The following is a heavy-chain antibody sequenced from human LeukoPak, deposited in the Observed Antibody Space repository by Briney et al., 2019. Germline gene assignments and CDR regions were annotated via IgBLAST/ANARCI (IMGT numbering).Heavy chain of an antibody. J-gene: IGHJ4*02. V-gene: IGHV4-34*01. CDR2: INHSGST. CDR1: GGSFSGYY. D-gene: IGHD3-16*02. CDR3: ARGPLPEDY. Sequence: SETLSLTCAVYGGSFSGYYWSWIRQPPGKGLEWIGKINHSGSTNYNPSLKSRATISVGTSKNQFSLKLSSVTAADTAVYYCARGPLPEDYWGQGTLVTVSS.